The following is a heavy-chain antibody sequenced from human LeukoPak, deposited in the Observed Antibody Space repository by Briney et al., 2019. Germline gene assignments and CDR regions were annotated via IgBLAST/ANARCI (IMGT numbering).Heavy chain of an antibody. CDR2: IYSGGST. V-gene: IGHV3-66*01. Sequence: GGSLRLSCAASGFTVSSNYMSWVRQAPGKGLEWVSVIYSGGSTYYADSVKGRFTISRDNSKNTLYLQMNSLRAEDTAVYYCARGPDTIFGVVIRDYGMDVWGQGTTVTVSS. D-gene: IGHD3-3*01. CDR3: ARGPDTIFGVVIRDYGMDV. CDR1: GFTVSSNY. J-gene: IGHJ6*02.